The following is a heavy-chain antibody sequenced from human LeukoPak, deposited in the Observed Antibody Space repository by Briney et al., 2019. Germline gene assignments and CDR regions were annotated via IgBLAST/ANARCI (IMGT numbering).Heavy chain of an antibody. CDR3: ARGVVVAATRRAPFDI. Sequence: PSETLSLTCAVYGGSFSGYYWSWIRQPPGKGLEWIGEINHSGSTNYNPSLKSRVTISVDTSKNQFSLKLSSVTAADTAVYYCARGVVVAATRRAPFDIWGQGTMVTVSS. CDR1: GGSFSGYY. V-gene: IGHV4-34*01. CDR2: INHSGST. D-gene: IGHD2-15*01. J-gene: IGHJ3*02.